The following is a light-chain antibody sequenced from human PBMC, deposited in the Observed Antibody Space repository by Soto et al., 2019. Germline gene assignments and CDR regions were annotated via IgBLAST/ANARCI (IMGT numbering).Light chain of an antibody. J-gene: IGKJ1*01. CDR1: QSVLNSYNNKNY. CDR3: QQYYSAPPT. V-gene: IGKV4-1*01. Sequence: DIVMTHSPDSLAVSLGESDTINCKSSQSVLNSYNNKNYLAWYQQKPGQPPNLLIKWGTTRESGVPDRVSGSGSGTDFTLTISSLQAEDVAIYYCQQYYSAPPTFGQGTKVEVK. CDR2: WGT.